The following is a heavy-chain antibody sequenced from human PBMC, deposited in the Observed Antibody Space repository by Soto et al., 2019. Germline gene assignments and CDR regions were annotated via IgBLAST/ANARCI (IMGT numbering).Heavy chain of an antibody. CDR3: ASTIVVVAATAALNDAFDI. V-gene: IGHV1-69*02. CDR1: GGTFSSYT. J-gene: IGHJ3*02. D-gene: IGHD2-15*01. Sequence: QVQLVQSGAEVKKPGSSVKVSCKASGGTFSSYTISWVRQAPGQGLEWLGRIIPILGIANNAQKFQGRVTITADKSTSTAYMELSSLRSEDMAVYYCASTIVVVAATAALNDAFDIWGQGTMVTVSS. CDR2: IIPILGIA.